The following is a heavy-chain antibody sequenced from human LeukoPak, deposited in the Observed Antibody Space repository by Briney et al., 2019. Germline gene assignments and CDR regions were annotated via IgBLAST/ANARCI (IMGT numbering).Heavy chain of an antibody. J-gene: IGHJ4*02. D-gene: IGHD2-2*01. Sequence: GASVKVSCKASGYTFTSYGISWVRQAPGQGPEWMGWISAYNGNTNYAQKLQGRVTMTTDTSTSTAYMELRSLRSDDTAVYYCARVGLIVVVPAARFDYWGQGTLVTVSS. CDR1: GYTFTSYG. CDR3: ARVGLIVVVPAARFDY. V-gene: IGHV1-18*01. CDR2: ISAYNGNT.